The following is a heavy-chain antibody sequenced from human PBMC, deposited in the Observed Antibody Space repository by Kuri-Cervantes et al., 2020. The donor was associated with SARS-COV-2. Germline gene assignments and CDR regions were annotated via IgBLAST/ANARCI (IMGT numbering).Heavy chain of an antibody. V-gene: IGHV1-69*06. CDR2: IIPIFGTA. CDR3: ARVAVGATHPNYYMDV. D-gene: IGHD1-26*01. CDR1: GGTFSSYA. J-gene: IGHJ6*03. Sequence: SVKVSCKASGGTFSSYAISWVRQAPGQGLEWMGRIIPIFGTANYAQKFQGRVTITADKSTSTAYMELSRLRSDDTAMYYCARVAVGATHPNYYMDVWGKGTTVTVSS.